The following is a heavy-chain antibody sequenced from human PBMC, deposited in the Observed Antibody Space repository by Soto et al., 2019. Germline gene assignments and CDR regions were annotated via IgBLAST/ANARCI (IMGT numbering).Heavy chain of an antibody. CDR3: ARGGELSLCYYYDMDV. J-gene: IGHJ6*02. D-gene: IGHD3-16*01. V-gene: IGHV3-30-3*01. CDR2: ISYDGSNK. Sequence: QVQLVESGGGVVQPGRSLRLSCAASGFTFSSYAMHWVRQAPGKGLEWVAIISYDGSNKYYADSVKGRFTISRDNSKNTLFLQMNSLRAEDTAVYYGARGGELSLCYYYDMDVWGQGTTVTVSS. CDR1: GFTFSSYA.